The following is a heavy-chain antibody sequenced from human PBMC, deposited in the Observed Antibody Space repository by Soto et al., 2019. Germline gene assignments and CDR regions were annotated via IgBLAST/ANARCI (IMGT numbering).Heavy chain of an antibody. D-gene: IGHD3-9*01. CDR3: ARVEKSYYDILTGYYSRPAPPVTSYKPIYYMDV. CDR2: IYYSGST. CDR1: GGSISSYY. J-gene: IGHJ6*03. Sequence: QVQLQESGPGLVKPSETLSLTCTVSGGSISSYYWSWIRQPPGKGLEWIGYIYYSGSTNYNPSLKSRVTISVDTSKNQFSLKLSSVTAADTAVYYCARVEKSYYDILTGYYSRPAPPVTSYKPIYYMDVWGKGTTVAVSS. V-gene: IGHV4-59*01.